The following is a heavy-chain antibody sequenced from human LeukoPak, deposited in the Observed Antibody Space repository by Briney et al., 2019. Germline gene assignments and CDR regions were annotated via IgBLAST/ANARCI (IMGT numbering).Heavy chain of an antibody. CDR2: INPNSGGT. D-gene: IGHD2-21*01. Sequence: ASVKGSCKASGYSFTDYYMHWVRQAPGQGLEWMGWINPNSGGTSSAQKFQGRVTMTRDTSITTVYMEVSWLTSDDTTIYYCARADRLHGGPYLIGPWGQGTLVTVSS. J-gene: IGHJ5*02. CDR3: ARADRLHGGPYLIGP. CDR1: GYSFTDYY. V-gene: IGHV1-2*02.